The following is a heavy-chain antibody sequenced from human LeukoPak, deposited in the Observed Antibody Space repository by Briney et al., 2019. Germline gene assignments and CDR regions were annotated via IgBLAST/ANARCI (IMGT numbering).Heavy chain of an antibody. CDR2: ISSSSTYI. V-gene: IGHV3-21*01. CDR1: GFTFSSYS. D-gene: IGHD2-2*01. Sequence: GGSLRLSCAASGFTFSSYSMNWVRQAPGKGLEWVSSISSSSTYIYYADSVKGRFTISRDNVNHSLYLQMNSLRVEDTAIYYCARDPDIVVVPGDMGQWGQGTLVTVSS. CDR3: ARDPDIVVVPGDMGQ. J-gene: IGHJ4*02.